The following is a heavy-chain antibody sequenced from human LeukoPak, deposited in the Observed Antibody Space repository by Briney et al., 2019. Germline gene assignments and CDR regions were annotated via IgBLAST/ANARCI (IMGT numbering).Heavy chain of an antibody. D-gene: IGHD2-21*02. CDR2: ISGSGGST. Sequence: PGGSLRLSCATSGFTFSNYAMSWVRQAPGKGPEWVSVISGSGGSTYYAESVRSRFTISRDNSKNTLYLQMNSLRVEDTAVYYCAKRPLVTGDGSYFDYWGQGTLVTVSS. CDR1: GFTFSNYA. J-gene: IGHJ4*02. CDR3: AKRPLVTGDGSYFDY. V-gene: IGHV3-23*01.